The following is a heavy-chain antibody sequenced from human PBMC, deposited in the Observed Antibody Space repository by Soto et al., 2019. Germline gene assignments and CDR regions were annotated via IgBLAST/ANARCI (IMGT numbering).Heavy chain of an antibody. Sequence: GGSLRLSCAASGFTFSSYAMSWVRQAPGKGLEWVSAISGSGGSTYYADSVKGRFNISRDNSKNTLYLQMNSLRAEDTAVYYCAKDHIWELLDPTFDYWGQGTLVTVSS. J-gene: IGHJ4*02. D-gene: IGHD1-26*01. V-gene: IGHV3-23*01. CDR2: ISGSGGST. CDR3: AKDHIWELLDPTFDY. CDR1: GFTFSSYA.